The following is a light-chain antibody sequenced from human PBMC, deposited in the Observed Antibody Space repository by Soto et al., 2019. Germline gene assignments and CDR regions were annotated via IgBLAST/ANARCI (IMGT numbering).Light chain of an antibody. J-gene: IGKJ3*01. Sequence: EIGMTQSPATLSVSPGERATLSCRASQSLNRNVAWYQQKPGQAPRLLIYRASTRATGVPGRFSASGSGTDFTLTISSLQSEDSAVYYCQQYNNWPPFTFGPGTKVDIK. CDR1: QSLNRN. CDR2: RAS. CDR3: QQYNNWPPFT. V-gene: IGKV3-15*01.